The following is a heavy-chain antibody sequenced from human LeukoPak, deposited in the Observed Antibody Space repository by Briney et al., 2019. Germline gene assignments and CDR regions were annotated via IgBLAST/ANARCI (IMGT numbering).Heavy chain of an antibody. CDR2: IWYDGNNK. CDR1: EFSFSRYA. Sequence: AGSLRLSCAASEFSFSRYAMSWVRQAPGKGLEWVAVIWYDGNNKYYADSVKGRFTISRDNSKNTLYLQMNSLRVEDTAVYNCARDRGAAPIYGMDVWGQGTTVTVSS. V-gene: IGHV3-33*08. J-gene: IGHJ6*02. CDR3: ARDRGAAPIYGMDV. D-gene: IGHD3-10*01.